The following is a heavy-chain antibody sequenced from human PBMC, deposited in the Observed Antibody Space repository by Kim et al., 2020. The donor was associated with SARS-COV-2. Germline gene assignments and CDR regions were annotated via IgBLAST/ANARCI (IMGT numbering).Heavy chain of an antibody. CDR1: GFTFSNYA. J-gene: IGHJ3*02. CDR2: IGGSGGRT. CDR3: AKAIVVVAATGSFDI. D-gene: IGHD2-15*01. Sequence: GGSLRLSCVASGFTFSNYAMTWVRQAPGKGLEWVSGIGGSGGRTYYAASVKGRFTISRDNSKNTLYLQMNSLRADDTALYYCAKAIVVVAATGSFDIWGQGTMVTVSS. V-gene: IGHV3-23*01.